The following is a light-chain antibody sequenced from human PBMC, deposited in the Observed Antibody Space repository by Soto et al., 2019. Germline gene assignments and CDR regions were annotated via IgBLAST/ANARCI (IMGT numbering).Light chain of an antibody. CDR1: NPEVGGYNY. CDR3: SSYTSISTLYV. Sequence: QAALTQSGSVSWTSAESITISSTGPNPEVGGYNYVPWYQQHPGKAPELMIYEVRHRPSGVSIRFSGSKSDNTASLTISGLQAEDEADYYCSSYTSISTLYVFGTGTKV. V-gene: IGLV2-14*01. CDR2: EVR. J-gene: IGLJ1*01.